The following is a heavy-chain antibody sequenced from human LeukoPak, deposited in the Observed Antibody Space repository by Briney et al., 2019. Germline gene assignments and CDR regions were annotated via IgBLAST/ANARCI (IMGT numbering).Heavy chain of an antibody. D-gene: IGHD4-17*01. CDR1: GGTFSSYA. Sequence: SVKVSCKASGGTFSSYAISWVRQAPGQGLEWMGRIIPILGIANYAQKFQGRVTITADKSTSTAYMELSSLRSEDTTVYYCARGGDYGDYVSDYWGQGTLVTVSS. J-gene: IGHJ4*02. V-gene: IGHV1-69*04. CDR3: ARGGDYGDYVSDY. CDR2: IIPILGIA.